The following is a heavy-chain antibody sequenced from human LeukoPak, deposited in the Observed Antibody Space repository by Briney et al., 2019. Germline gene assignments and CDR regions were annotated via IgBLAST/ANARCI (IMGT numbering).Heavy chain of an antibody. CDR2: ISYDGSNK. CDR1: GFTFSSYA. V-gene: IGHV3-30-3*01. J-gene: IGHJ4*02. CDR3: ARVAHYYDSSGALGY. D-gene: IGHD3-22*01. Sequence: PGGSLRLSCAASGFTFSSYAMHWVRQAPGKGLEWVAVISYDGSNKYYADSVKGRFTISRDNSKNTLYLQMNSLRAEDTAVYYCARVAHYYDSSGALGYWGQGTLVTVSS.